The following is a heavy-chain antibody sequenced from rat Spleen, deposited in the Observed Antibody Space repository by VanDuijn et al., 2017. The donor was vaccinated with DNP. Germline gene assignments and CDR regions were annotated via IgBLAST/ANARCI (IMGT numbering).Heavy chain of an antibody. CDR3: TRHTMGPYWYLDF. J-gene: IGHJ1*01. V-gene: IGHV5-22*01. CDR1: GFTFSDYY. CDR2: ISYEGSGT. D-gene: IGHD1-7*01. Sequence: EVLLVESGGGPVQPGRSLKLSCAASGFTFSDYYMAWVRQAPKKGLEWVASISYEGSGTYSGDSVKGRFTISRDNAKHTLYLQMDSLRSEDTATYYCTRHTMGPYWYLDFWGPGTMVTVSS.